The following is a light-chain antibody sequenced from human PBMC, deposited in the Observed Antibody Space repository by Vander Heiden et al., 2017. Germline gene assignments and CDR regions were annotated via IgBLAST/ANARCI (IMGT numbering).Light chain of an antibody. CDR1: QSISSY. CDR3: QQSDSTPYT. CDR2: AAP. V-gene: IGKV1-39*01. Sequence: DIQMTQPPSSLSASVGDRVTITCRASQSISSYLNWYQQKPGKAPKLLIYAAPSLQSGVPSRFSGSGSGTDFTLTISSLQPEDFATYYCQQSDSTPYTFGQGTKLEIK. J-gene: IGKJ2*01.